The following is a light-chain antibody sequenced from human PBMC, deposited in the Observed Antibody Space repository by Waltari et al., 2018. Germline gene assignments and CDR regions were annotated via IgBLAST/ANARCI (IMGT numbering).Light chain of an antibody. CDR2: GSS. Sequence: EIVLTQSPGTLSLSPGERATLSCRASQSVSSSYLAWYQKKPGQAPRLLIYGSSTRATGIPDRFSGSGSGTDFTLTISRLEPEDFAVYYCHQYGSSPQTFGQGTKLEIK. CDR1: QSVSSSY. CDR3: HQYGSSPQT. J-gene: IGKJ2*01. V-gene: IGKV3-20*01.